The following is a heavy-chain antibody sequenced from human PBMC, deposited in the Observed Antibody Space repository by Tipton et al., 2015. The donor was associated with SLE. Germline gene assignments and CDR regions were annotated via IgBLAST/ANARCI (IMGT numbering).Heavy chain of an antibody. CDR1: GFTFSSYS. CDR2: ISSSSSYI. CDR3: AKAIGQGLVIMDFDY. J-gene: IGHJ4*02. Sequence: SLRLSCAASGFTFSSYSMNWVRQAPGKGLEWVSSISSSSSYIYYADSVKGRFTISRDNAKNSLYLQMNSLRAEDTAVYYCAKAIGQGLVIMDFDYWGQGTLVTVSS. V-gene: IGHV3-21*04. D-gene: IGHD3-9*01.